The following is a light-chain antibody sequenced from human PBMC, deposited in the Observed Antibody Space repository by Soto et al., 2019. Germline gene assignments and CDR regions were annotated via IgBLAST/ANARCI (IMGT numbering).Light chain of an antibody. V-gene: IGKV3-20*01. Sequence: EMELTQSPGTLSLSPGGRATLXCRSSQSVSSNFLAWYQQKPGQAPRLLIYSASNRATGIPDRFSGSGSGTDFTLTISRLEPEDFAVYYCQQYSSSPRTFGQGTKVDIK. J-gene: IGKJ1*01. CDR3: QQYSSSPRT. CDR2: SAS. CDR1: QSVSSNF.